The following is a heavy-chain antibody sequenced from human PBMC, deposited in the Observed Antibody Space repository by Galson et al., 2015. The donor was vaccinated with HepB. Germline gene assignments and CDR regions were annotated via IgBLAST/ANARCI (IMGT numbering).Heavy chain of an antibody. D-gene: IGHD3-3*01. J-gene: IGHJ4*02. CDR3: ARLDDCGYYWDY. CDR2: INGGNHNT. Sequence: SVKVSCKASGYTFTNFAIHWVRQAPGQRFEWMGWINGGNHNTRYSQRFQDRVTLTSDTSTSMVFLELSSLRSEDTALYYCARLDDCGYYWDYWGQGTLVTVSS. CDR1: GYTFTNFA. V-gene: IGHV1-3*01.